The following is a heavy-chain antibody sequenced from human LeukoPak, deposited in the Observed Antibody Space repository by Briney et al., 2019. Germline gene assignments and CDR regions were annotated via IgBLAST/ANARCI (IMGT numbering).Heavy chain of an antibody. D-gene: IGHD2-8*01. V-gene: IGHV3-23*01. CDR3: AKDVCTSPRCLLYFDS. J-gene: IGHJ4*02. Sequence: GGSLRLSCTTSGFAFSNYAMNWVRQAPGKGPEWVSGISGFNTYYADSVKGRFTIFRDNSKNVLYLQMDRLRAEDTAVYSCAKDVCTSPRCLLYFDSWVQGTLVTVSS. CDR1: GFAFSNYA. CDR2: ISGFNT.